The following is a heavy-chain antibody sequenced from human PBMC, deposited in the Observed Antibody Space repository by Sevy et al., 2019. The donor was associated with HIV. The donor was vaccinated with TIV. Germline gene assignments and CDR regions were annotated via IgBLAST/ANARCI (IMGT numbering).Heavy chain of an antibody. CDR1: GGSISGGNYF. V-gene: IGHV4-61*01. Sequence: SGTLSLTWTVSGGSISGGNYFWSWIRQSPGKGLEWIGYIHYSGTTNYNPSLKSRVTISVDTSKNQFSQKLRSVTAADTAVYYCARDSGNYPYYFDYWGQGTLVTVSS. J-gene: IGHJ4*01. D-gene: IGHD1-26*01. CDR2: IHYSGTT. CDR3: ARDSGNYPYYFDY.